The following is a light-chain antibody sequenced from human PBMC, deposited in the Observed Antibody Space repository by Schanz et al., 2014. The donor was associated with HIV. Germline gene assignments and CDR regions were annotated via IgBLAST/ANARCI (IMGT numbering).Light chain of an antibody. CDR1: SSDVGGYDY. CDR2: DVS. J-gene: IGLJ3*02. Sequence: QSALTQPASVSGSPGQSITISCTGDSSDVGGYDYVSWYQQHPGKAPKLMIYDVSNRPSGVSNRFSGSKSGNTASLTISGLQADDEADYYCNSYTSSSTWVFGGGTKLTVL. V-gene: IGLV2-14*03. CDR3: NSYTSSSTWV.